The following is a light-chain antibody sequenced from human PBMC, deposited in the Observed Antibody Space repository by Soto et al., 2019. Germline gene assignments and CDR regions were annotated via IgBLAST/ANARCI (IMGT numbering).Light chain of an antibody. Sequence: QSVLTQPPSVSAAPGQRVTISCSGSSSNIGSNYVSWYQQLPGKAPKLLIYDNNKRPSGIPDRFSGSKSGTSATLGITGLQTGDEADYYCGTWSSSLTTGAVFGGGTKVTVL. J-gene: IGLJ3*02. CDR3: GTWSSSLTTGAV. CDR1: SSNIGSNY. V-gene: IGLV1-51*01. CDR2: DNN.